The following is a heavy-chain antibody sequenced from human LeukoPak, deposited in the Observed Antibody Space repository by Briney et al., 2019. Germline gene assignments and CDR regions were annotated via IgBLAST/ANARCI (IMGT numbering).Heavy chain of an antibody. CDR2: ISAYNGNT. V-gene: IGHV1-18*04. CDR1: GYTFTSYG. J-gene: IGHJ6*04. Sequence: ASVKVSCKASGYTFTSYGISWVRQAPGQGLEWMGWISAYNGNTNYAQKLQGRVTMTTDTSTSTAYMEQRSLRSDDTAVYYCARGSTSVRDYYYYGMDVWGKGTTVTVSS. D-gene: IGHD2-2*01. CDR3: ARGSTSVRDYYYYGMDV.